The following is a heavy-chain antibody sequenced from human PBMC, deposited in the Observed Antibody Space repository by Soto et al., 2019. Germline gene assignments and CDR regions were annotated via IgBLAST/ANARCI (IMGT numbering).Heavy chain of an antibody. CDR1: GGSVSSGSYY. D-gene: IGHD3-3*01. J-gene: IGHJ6*02. V-gene: IGHV4-61*01. CDR3: ARGEISITIFGVVISPDYYYYYGMDV. CDR2: IYYSGST. Sequence: PSETLSLTCTVSGGSVSSGSYYWSWIRQPPGKGLEWIGYIYYSGSTNYNPSLKSRATISVDTSKNQFSLKLSSVTAADTAVYYCARGEISITIFGVVISPDYYYYYGMDVWGQGTTVTVSS.